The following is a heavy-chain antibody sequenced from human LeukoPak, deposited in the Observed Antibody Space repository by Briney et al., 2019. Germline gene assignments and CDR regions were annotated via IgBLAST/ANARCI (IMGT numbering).Heavy chain of an antibody. J-gene: IGHJ4*02. CDR3: ARGDIVVVPTAVGSWDY. CDR1: GFTVSSNY. D-gene: IGHD2-2*01. Sequence: GGSLRLSCAASGFTVSSNYMSWVRQTPGKGLEWVSVIHSGGNTFYADSVKGRFTISRDNSKNTLYLQMNSLRAEDTAVYYCARGDIVVVPTAVGSWDYWGQGTLVTASS. CDR2: IHSGGNT. V-gene: IGHV3-53*01.